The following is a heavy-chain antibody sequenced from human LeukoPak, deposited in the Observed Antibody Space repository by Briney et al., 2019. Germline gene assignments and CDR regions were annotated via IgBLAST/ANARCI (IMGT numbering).Heavy chain of an antibody. V-gene: IGHV4-59*01. CDR3: VMGWGQQLPPTY. D-gene: IGHD6-13*01. Sequence: ETLSLTCTVSGGSIRSYYWSCVRQPPGKRLEWVGYIYYSGRTNYNPPRKRRVTISVDPSRNQFSLTLCSITAAERPGYFCVMGWGQQLPPTYWGQGTLVTVSS. CDR2: IYYSGRT. J-gene: IGHJ4*02. CDR1: GGSIRSYY.